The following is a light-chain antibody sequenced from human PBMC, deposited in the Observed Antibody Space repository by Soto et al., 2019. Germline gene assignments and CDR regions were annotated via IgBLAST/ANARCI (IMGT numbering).Light chain of an antibody. V-gene: IGLV1-44*01. CDR1: SSNIGRNT. Sequence: QSVLTQPPSASGTPGQRVTISCSGSSSNIGRNTVNWYQQFPGTAPKLLIYSNDQRPSGVPDRFSASKSGTSASLAISGLQSEDEADYYCAAWDDSLNGSVFGTGTK. J-gene: IGLJ1*01. CDR2: SND. CDR3: AAWDDSLNGSV.